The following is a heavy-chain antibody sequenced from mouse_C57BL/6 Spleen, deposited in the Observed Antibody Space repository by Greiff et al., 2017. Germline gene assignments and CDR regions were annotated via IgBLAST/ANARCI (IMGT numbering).Heavy chain of an antibody. Sequence: QVQLKQPGAELVRPGSSVKLSCKASGYTFTSYWMHWVKQRPIQGLEWIGNIDPSDSETHYNQKFKDKATLTVDKSSSTAYMQLSSLTSEDSAVYYCARYGTVVDWYFDVWGTGTTVTVSS. CDR3: ARYGTVVDWYFDV. D-gene: IGHD1-1*01. J-gene: IGHJ1*03. V-gene: IGHV1-52*01. CDR2: IDPSDSET. CDR1: GYTFTSYW.